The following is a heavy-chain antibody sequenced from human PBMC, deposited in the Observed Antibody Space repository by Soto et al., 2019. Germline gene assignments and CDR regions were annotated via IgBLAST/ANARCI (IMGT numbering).Heavy chain of an antibody. CDR3: ARGXTXXXTLDY. CDR1: GGSISSGGYS. V-gene: IGHV4-30-2*01. CDR2: IYHSGST. Sequence: QLQLQESGSGLVKPSQTLSLTCAVSGGSISSGGYSXXWIRXPPGKGLELIGYIYHSGSTYYNPSLKSRVTISXXXXXXXXXXXXXXXXXXXXXXXXXARGXTXXXTLDYWGQGTLVTVSS. J-gene: IGHJ4*02.